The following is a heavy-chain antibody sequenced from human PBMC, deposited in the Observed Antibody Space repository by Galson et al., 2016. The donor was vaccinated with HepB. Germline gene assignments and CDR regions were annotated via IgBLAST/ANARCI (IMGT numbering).Heavy chain of an antibody. CDR1: GFILNSDW. CDR3: ARESTWSYFD. J-gene: IGHJ4*02. Sequence: SLRLSCAASGFILNSDWMNWVRQTPGKGLEWVANIRADGSVQYYVDSVRGRFTISRDSAKNSLYLQMSGLRVEETAVYYCARESTWSYFDWGQGTLVTVAS. CDR2: IRADGSVQ. V-gene: IGHV3-7*01. D-gene: IGHD3-10*01.